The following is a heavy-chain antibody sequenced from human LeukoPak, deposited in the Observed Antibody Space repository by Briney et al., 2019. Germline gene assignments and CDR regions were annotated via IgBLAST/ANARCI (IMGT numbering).Heavy chain of an antibody. D-gene: IGHD3-10*01. CDR2: IQTDGMNK. Sequence: PGGSLRLSCAASGFSFSTYGMHWVRQAPGKGLEWLAFIQTDGMNKYYADSVKGRFTISRANSKNTLFLQMNSLRAEDTAVYYCAKDKSMVRELDYWGQGNLVTVSS. CDR1: GFSFSTYG. CDR3: AKDKSMVRELDY. V-gene: IGHV3-30*02. J-gene: IGHJ4*02.